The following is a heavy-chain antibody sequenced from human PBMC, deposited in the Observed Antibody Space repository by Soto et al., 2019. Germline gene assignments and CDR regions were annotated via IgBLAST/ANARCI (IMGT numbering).Heavy chain of an antibody. D-gene: IGHD1-26*01. CDR1: GFTFSYYW. CDR2: IHSDGSST. CDR3: ARGDRGAFDL. J-gene: IGHJ3*01. V-gene: IGHV3-74*03. Sequence: EVQLVESGGGLVQPGESLRLSCAASGFTFSYYWMHWVRQAPGKGLVWVSRIHSDGSSTTYADSVKGRFTISRDNAMNTVYLQMNSLRAEDTAVYYCARGDRGAFDLWGQGTVGTVSS.